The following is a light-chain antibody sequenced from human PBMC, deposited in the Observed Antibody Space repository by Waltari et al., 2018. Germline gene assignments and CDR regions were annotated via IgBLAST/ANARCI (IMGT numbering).Light chain of an antibody. CDR2: GAS. J-gene: IGKJ2*01. CDR1: QSVSSNY. V-gene: IGKV3-20*01. CDR3: HQYGSSRYT. Sequence: EIALTQSPGTLYLSPGERATRSCRASQSVSSNYLTWYQQRPGQAPRLLVYGASSRATGIADRFSGSGSGRDFTLTISRLEPEDFGVYYCHQYGSSRYTFGQGTKLEIK.